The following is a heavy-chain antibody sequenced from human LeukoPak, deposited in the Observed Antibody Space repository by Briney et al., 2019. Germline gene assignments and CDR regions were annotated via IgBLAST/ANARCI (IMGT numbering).Heavy chain of an antibody. V-gene: IGHV3-53*01. CDR2: ILVGGSA. J-gene: IGHJ4*02. CDR3: ATEQGDTNFDY. CDR1: GFTVSSNY. Sequence: PGGSLRLSCAASGFTVSSNYMSWVRQAPGKGLEWVSVILVGGSAPYAEYVKGRFTITTEDTKHTLYLQRNSLRVEDTAVYYCATEQGDTNFDYCGQGDLVTASS. D-gene: IGHD3-16*01.